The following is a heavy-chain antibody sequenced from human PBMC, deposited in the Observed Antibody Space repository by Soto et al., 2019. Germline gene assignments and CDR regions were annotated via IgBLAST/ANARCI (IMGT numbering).Heavy chain of an antibody. D-gene: IGHD6-25*01. CDR1: GGTFSNYA. CDR2: IAPMFGKA. Sequence: QVQLVQSGAEVKRPGSSVKVACKASGGTFSNYAINWVRQAPGHGLEWMGDIAPMFGKANYAQKFQGRVTITADESTSTAYRELSGLTSADTALYYCALAAQVHTPVCAHLGQGTLVTVSS. V-gene: IGHV1-69*01. J-gene: IGHJ4*02. CDR3: ALAAQVHTPVCAH.